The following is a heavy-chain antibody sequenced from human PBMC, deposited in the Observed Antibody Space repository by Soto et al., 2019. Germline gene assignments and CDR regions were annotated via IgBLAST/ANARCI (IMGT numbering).Heavy chain of an antibody. D-gene: IGHD4-4*01. CDR1: GFTFSSYA. CDR2: ISGSGGST. J-gene: IGHJ4*02. Sequence: SLRLSCAASGFTFSSYAMSWVRQAPGKGLEWVSAISGSGGSTYYADSVKGRFTISRDNSKNTLYLQMNSLRVEDTAVYYCARNGWGMATVGMWGPGTLVTAPQ. V-gene: IGHV3-23*01. CDR3: ARNGWGMATVGM.